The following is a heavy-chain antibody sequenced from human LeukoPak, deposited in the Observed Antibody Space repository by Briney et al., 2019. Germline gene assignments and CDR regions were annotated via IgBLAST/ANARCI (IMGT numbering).Heavy chain of an antibody. CDR3: ARRLFWDSSGYYYPTWYYYGMDV. Sequence: PGRSLRLSCAASGFTFSSYSMNWVRQAPGKGLEWVSSISSSSSYIYYADSVKGRLTISRDNAKNSLYLQMNSLRAEDTAVYYCARRLFWDSSGYYYPTWYYYGMDVWGQGTTVTVSS. V-gene: IGHV3-21*01. CDR2: ISSSSSYI. D-gene: IGHD3-22*01. CDR1: GFTFSSYS. J-gene: IGHJ6*02.